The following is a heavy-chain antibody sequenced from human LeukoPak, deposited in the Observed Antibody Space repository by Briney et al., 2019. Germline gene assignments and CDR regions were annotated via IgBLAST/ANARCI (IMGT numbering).Heavy chain of an antibody. J-gene: IGHJ4*02. V-gene: IGHV4-38-2*02. D-gene: IGHD1-1*01. Sequence: SETLSLTCTVSDDSITMYYWGWIRQPPGKGLEWIGTIYHNGSTSYNPSLKSRVTISVDTSKNQFSLRLDSVIAADTAIYYCAKITTLDYWGQGTLVTVSS. CDR3: AKITTLDY. CDR2: IYHNGST. CDR1: DDSITMYY.